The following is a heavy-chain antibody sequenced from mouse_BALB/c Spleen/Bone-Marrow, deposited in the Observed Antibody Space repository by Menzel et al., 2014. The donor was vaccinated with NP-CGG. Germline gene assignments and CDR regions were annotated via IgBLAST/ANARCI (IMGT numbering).Heavy chain of an antibody. J-gene: IGHJ3*01. CDR2: IDPANGNT. D-gene: IGHD1-1*01. V-gene: IGHV14-3*02. CDR3: ATYYYIFSPFAY. Sequence: EVMLVESGTELVKPGASVKLSCTASGFNIKDTYMHWVKQRPGQGLEWIGRIDPANGNTKYDPKFQGKATITADTSSNTAYLQFSSLTSEDTAIYYCATYYYIFSPFAYWGQGTLVTVSA. CDR1: GFNIKDTY.